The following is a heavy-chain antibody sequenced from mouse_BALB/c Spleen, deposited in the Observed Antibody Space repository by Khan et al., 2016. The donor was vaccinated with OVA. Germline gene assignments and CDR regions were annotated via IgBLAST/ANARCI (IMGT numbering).Heavy chain of an antibody. CDR3: TRHGDVAWFTY. CDR1: GYSFTTYY. Sequence: EVQLQQSGPELMKPGASVKISCKASGYSFTTYYLHWVMQSHGESLEWIGYVDPFSGGTTYNQKFKGKATLTVDKSSSTAYMHLSNLTSEDSAVDYCTRHGDVAWFTYWGQGTLVTVSA. D-gene: IGHD2-13*01. J-gene: IGHJ3*01. V-gene: IGHV1S135*01. CDR2: VDPFSGGT.